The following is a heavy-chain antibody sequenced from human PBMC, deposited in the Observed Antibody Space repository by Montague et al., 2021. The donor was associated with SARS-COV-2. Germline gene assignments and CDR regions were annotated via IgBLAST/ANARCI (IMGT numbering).Heavy chain of an antibody. CDR2: ISYSGST. CDR1: GGSSSSDY. Sequence: SETLSLTCTVSGGSSSSDYWSWIRQPPGKGLEWIGYISYSGSTTYNPSLKSRVTISVDTSKNQFSLKLSSVTAADTAVYYCARREPLGAYDAFDIWGQGTTVTVSS. J-gene: IGHJ3*02. D-gene: IGHD1-26*01. CDR3: ARREPLGAYDAFDI. V-gene: IGHV4-59*01.